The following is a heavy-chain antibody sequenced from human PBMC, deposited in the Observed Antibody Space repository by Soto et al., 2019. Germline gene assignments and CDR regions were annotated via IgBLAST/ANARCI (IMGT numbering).Heavy chain of an antibody. CDR3: ARDGSTSWYSYDYHGMDV. J-gene: IGHJ6*02. Sequence: EVQLVESGGGLVQPGGSLRLSCAASGFTFRTYCLSWVRQVPGKGLEWVANINLDGREKNYVDSVKGRFTISRDNARNSLYLQMSSLRAEDTALYYCARDGSTSWYSYDYHGMDVWGQGTTVTVSS. D-gene: IGHD5-18*01. V-gene: IGHV3-7*05. CDR2: INLDGREK. CDR1: GFTFRTYC.